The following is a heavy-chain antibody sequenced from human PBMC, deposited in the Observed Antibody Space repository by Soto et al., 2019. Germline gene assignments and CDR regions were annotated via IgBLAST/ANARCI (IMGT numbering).Heavy chain of an antibody. CDR1: GFTFINYA. CDR3: ASKVLGANSRTDWRYLDP. Sequence: EVQLLESGGGLVQPGGSLRLSCVASGFTFINYAMNLVRQTPGKGLEWVSTLSGGGDRTYDADPVKGRFTISRDNSKTTRNLKASSLRVDDTAVYYCASKVLGANSRTDWRYLDPWGRGTLVTVSS. CDR2: LSGGGDRT. J-gene: IGHJ2*01. V-gene: IGHV3-23*01. D-gene: IGHD1-26*01.